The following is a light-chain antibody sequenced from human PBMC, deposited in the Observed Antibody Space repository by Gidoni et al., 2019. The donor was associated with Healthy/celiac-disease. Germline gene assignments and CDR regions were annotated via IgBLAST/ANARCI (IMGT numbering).Light chain of an antibody. J-gene: IGLJ2*01. V-gene: IGLV2-23*01. CDR3: CSYAGSSTFVV. CDR1: SSDVGSYNL. Sequence: QSALTQPASESGSPGQSITISCTGTSSDVGSYNLVSWYQQHPGKAPKLMIYEGSKRPSGVSNRFSGSKSGNTASLTISGLQAEDEADYSCCSYAGSSTFVVFGGGTKLTVL. CDR2: EGS.